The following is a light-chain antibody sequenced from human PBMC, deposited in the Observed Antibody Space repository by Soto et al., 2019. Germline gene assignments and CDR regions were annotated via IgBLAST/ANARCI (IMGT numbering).Light chain of an antibody. J-gene: IGLJ1*01. CDR1: SSDVGGYNY. V-gene: IGLV2-11*01. CDR2: DVN. Sequence: QSALTQPRSVSGSPGQSVTISCTGTSSDVGGYNYVSWYQQHPGKGPKLMIYDVNKRPSGVPDRFSGSKSGNTASLTISGLQVEDEADYYCCSHAGSSTYLFGTGTKVTVL. CDR3: CSHAGSSTYL.